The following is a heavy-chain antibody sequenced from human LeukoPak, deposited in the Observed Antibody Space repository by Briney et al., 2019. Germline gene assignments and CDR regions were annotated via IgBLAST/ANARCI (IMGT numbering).Heavy chain of an antibody. D-gene: IGHD2-2*01. CDR2: IFSGGST. Sequence: PSETLSLTCTVSGGSISSYYWSWIRQPPGKGLEWIGYIFSGGSTNYNPSLKSRTTISLETSKSQFSLTVSSLTAADTAVYFCARGVCTSAYCYAGDYGMDVWGQGTPVTVSS. CDR3: ARGVCTSAYCYAGDYGMDV. J-gene: IGHJ6*02. CDR1: GGSISSYY. V-gene: IGHV4-59*08.